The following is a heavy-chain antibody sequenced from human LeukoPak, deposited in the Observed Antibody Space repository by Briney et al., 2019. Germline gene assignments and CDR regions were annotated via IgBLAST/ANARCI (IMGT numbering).Heavy chain of an antibody. CDR3: ARARITMDRLGIYL. D-gene: IGHD3-10*01. CDR2: ISSSSTI. J-gene: IGHJ4*02. CDR1: GFTFSSYE. V-gene: IGHV3-48*03. Sequence: GCLRLSCAASGFTFSSYEMNWVRQAPGKGLEWVSYISSSSTIYYADSVEGRFTISRDNAKNSLYLQLNSLRAEDTAVYYCARARITMDRLGIYLWGQGALVTVSS.